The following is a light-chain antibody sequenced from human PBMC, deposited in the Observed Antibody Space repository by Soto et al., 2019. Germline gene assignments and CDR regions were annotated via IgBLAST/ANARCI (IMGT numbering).Light chain of an antibody. J-gene: IGKJ5*01. CDR3: QQYNNWPIT. V-gene: IGKV3-15*01. CDR1: QSVSSN. CDR2: GAS. Sequence: EIVLTQSPGTLSLSPGERATLSCRVSQSVSSNYLAWYQQKPGQAPRLLIYGASTRATGIPARFSGSGSGTEFTLTISSLQSGDFAVYYCQQYNNWPITFGQGTRLEI.